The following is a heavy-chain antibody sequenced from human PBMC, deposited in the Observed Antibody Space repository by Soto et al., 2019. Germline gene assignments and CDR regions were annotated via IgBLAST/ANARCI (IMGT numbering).Heavy chain of an antibody. D-gene: IGHD2-21*01. CDR3: GRVVEGATRHTDPDS. J-gene: IGHJ5*01. V-gene: IGHV4-39*01. CDR2: VYHNGGA. CDR1: GVSIHNSHSF. Sequence: SETLSVTCTVSGVSIHNSHSFWAWIRQPPGKGLQFIASVYHNGGAHYNSSLKSRVTISVDTANNQVSLRMRSLTAADTAFYYCGRVVEGATRHTDPDSWGPVILVPVSS.